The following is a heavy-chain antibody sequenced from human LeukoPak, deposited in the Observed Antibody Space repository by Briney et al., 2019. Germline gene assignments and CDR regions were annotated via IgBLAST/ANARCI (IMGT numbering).Heavy chain of an antibody. CDR2: ISYDGSNK. J-gene: IGHJ6*02. CDR1: GFTFSSYA. D-gene: IGHD3-9*01. CDR3: AREDTYYNILTGYRYYYYGMDV. Sequence: PGRSLRLSCAASGFTFSSYAMHWVRQAPGKGLEWVAVISYDGSNKYYADSVKGRFTISRDNSKNTLYLQMNSLRAEDTAVYYCAREDTYYNILTGYRYYYYGMDVWGQGTTVTVSS. V-gene: IGHV3-30-3*01.